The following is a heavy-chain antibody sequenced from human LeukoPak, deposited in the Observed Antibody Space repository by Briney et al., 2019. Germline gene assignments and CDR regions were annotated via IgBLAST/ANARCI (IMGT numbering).Heavy chain of an antibody. J-gene: IGHJ4*02. CDR1: GFTFSSYA. CDR3: AKDQPLYSSSSSY. Sequence: GGSLRLSCAASGFTFSSYAMSWVRQAPGKGLEWVSAISGSGGSTYHADSVKGRFTISRDNSRNTLYLQMNSLRAEDTAVYYCAKDQPLYSSSSSYWGQGTLVTVSS. CDR2: ISGSGGST. D-gene: IGHD6-6*01. V-gene: IGHV3-23*01.